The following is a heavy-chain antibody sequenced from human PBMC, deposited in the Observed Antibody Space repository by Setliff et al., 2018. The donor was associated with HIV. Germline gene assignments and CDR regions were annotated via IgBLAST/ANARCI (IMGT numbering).Heavy chain of an antibody. Sequence: SETLSLTCSVSGGSMSTYYWSWIRQPAGKRLEWIGRVYTSGSTIYNPSLRSRVTMSVDTSMNQFSLKLTSVTAADTAVYYCVGDETTVTFDYWGQGTLVTVSS. CDR2: VYTSGST. CDR1: GGSMSTYY. J-gene: IGHJ4*02. D-gene: IGHD4-17*01. CDR3: VGDETTVTFDY. V-gene: IGHV4-4*07.